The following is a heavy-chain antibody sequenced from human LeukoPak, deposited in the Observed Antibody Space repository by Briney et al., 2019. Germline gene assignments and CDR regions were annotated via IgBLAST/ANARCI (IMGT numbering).Heavy chain of an antibody. D-gene: IGHD2-2*02. Sequence: ASVKVSCKASGYTFTGYYMHWVRQAPGQGLEWMGWINPNSGGTNYAQKFQGRVTMTRDTSISTAYVELSRLRSDDTAVYYCARGIVVVPAAILKFHDYWGQGTLVTVSS. J-gene: IGHJ4*02. V-gene: IGHV1-2*02. CDR1: GYTFTGYY. CDR2: INPNSGGT. CDR3: ARGIVVVPAAILKFHDY.